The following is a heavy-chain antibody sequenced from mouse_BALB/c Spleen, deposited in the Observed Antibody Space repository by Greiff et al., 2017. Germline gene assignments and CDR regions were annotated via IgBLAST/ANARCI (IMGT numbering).Heavy chain of an antibody. CDR2: ISDGGSYT. Sequence: EVQLVESGGGLVKPGGSLKLSCAASGFTFSSYTMSWVRQTPEKRLEWVATISDGGSYTYYPDSVKGRFTISRDNAKNNLYLQMSSLKSEDTAMYYCARGGMRDAMDYWGQGTSVTVSS. V-gene: IGHV5-4*02. J-gene: IGHJ4*01. CDR3: ARGGMRDAMDY. CDR1: GFTFSSYT.